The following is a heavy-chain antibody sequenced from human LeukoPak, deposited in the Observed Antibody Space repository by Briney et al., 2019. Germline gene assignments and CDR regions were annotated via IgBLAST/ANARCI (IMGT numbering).Heavy chain of an antibody. CDR2: IIPIFGTA. CDR1: GGTFSSYA. J-gene: IGHJ4*02. V-gene: IGHV1-69*13. Sequence: SVKVSCKASGGTFSSYAISWVRQAPGQGLEWMGGIIPIFGTANYAQKFQGRVTITADESTSTAYMELSSLRSEDTAVYYCARGITMVREGFDYWGQGTLVSVSS. CDR3: ARGITMVREGFDY. D-gene: IGHD3-10*01.